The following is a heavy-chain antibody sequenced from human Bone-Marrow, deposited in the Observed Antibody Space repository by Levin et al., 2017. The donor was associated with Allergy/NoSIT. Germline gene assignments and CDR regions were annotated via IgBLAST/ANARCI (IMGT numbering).Heavy chain of an antibody. CDR1: GFTFSSYG. Sequence: PGGSLRLSCAASGFTFSSYGMHWVRQAPGKGLEWVAVISYDGSNKYYADSVKGRFTISRDNSKNTLYLQMNSLRAEDTAVYYCAKSERGYSSLSANYFDYWGQGTLVTVSS. CDR2: ISYDGSNK. J-gene: IGHJ4*02. D-gene: IGHD5-12*01. V-gene: IGHV3-30*18. CDR3: AKSERGYSSLSANYFDY.